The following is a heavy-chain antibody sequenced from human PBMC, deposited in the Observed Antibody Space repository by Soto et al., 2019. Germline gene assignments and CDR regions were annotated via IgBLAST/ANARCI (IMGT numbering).Heavy chain of an antibody. Sequence: QLQLQESGPGLVKPSETLSLTCTVSGGSISSSSYYWGWIRQPPGKGLEWIGSIYYSGSTYYNPSLKSPVTISVDTSKNQFSLKLSSVTAADTAVYYCASFWLTSTLSQWLTGGSEYYGMDVWGQGTTVTVSS. CDR3: ASFWLTSTLSQWLTGGSEYYGMDV. V-gene: IGHV4-39*01. CDR2: IYYSGST. D-gene: IGHD3-3*01. CDR1: GGSISSSSYY. J-gene: IGHJ6*02.